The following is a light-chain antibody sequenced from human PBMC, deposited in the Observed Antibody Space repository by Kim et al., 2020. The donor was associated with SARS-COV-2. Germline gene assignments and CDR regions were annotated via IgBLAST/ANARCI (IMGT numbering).Light chain of an antibody. CDR1: KLGDKY. V-gene: IGLV3-1*01. J-gene: IGLJ3*02. CDR2: QDS. CDR3: QAWDSSTNWV. Sequence: SYELTQPPSVSVSPGQTASITCSGDKLGDKYARWYQQKPGQSPVLVIYQDSKRPSGIPERFSGSNSGNTATLTISGTQAMDEADYYCQAWDSSTNWVFGG.